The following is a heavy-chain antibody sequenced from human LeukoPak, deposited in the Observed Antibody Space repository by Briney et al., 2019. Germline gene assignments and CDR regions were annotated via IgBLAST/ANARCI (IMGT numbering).Heavy chain of an antibody. D-gene: IGHD1-26*01. Sequence: PSETLSLTCAVSGYSISSGYYWGWIRPPPGKGREWIGNIYDSGSTYYNPSLKRGGTTSGETTKNQFSLKLSSVTAADTAVYYCAVVGAPVVGAFDIWGQGTMVTVSS. V-gene: IGHV4-38-2*01. CDR2: IYDSGST. CDR1: GYSISSGYY. J-gene: IGHJ3*02. CDR3: AVVGAPVVGAFDI.